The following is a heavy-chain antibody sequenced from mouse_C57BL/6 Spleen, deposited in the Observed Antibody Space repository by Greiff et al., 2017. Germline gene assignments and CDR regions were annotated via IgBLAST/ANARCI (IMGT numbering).Heavy chain of an antibody. D-gene: IGHD1-2*01. V-gene: IGHV1-15*01. CDR2: IDPETGGT. J-gene: IGHJ2*01. CDR1: GYTFTDYE. CDR3: TPANPYYFDY. Sequence: QVQLQQSGAELVRPGASVTLSCKASGYTFTDYEMHWVKQTPVHGLEWIGAIDPETGGTAYNQKFKGKAILTADKSSSTAYMELRSLTSEDSAVXYCTPANPYYFDYWGQGTTLTVSS.